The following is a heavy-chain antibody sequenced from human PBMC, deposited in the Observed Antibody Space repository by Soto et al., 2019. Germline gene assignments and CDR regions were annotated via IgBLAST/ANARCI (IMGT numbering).Heavy chain of an antibody. D-gene: IGHD3-10*01. CDR1: GFTFSSYA. Sequence: PGGSLRLSCAASGFTFSSYAMHWVRQAPGKGLEYVSAISSNGGSTYYANSVKGRFTISRDNSKNTLYLQIGSLRAEDMAVYYCARGVTMVRGVIIDYFDYWGQGTLVTVSS. CDR3: ARGVTMVRGVIIDYFDY. J-gene: IGHJ4*02. V-gene: IGHV3-64*01. CDR2: ISSNGGST.